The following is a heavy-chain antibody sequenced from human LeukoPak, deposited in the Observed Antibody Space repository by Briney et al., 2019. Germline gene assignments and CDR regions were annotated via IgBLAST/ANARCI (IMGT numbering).Heavy chain of an antibody. D-gene: IGHD6-6*01. CDR3: ARLIQGSSDNFDY. CDR1: GGSISSSSYY. V-gene: IGHV4-61*05. Sequence: SETLSLTCTVSGGSISSSSYYWSWIRQPPGKGLEWIGYIYYSGSTNYNPSLKSRVTISVDTSKNQFSLKLSSVTAADTAVYYCARLIQGSSDNFDYWGQGTLVTVSS. CDR2: IYYSGST. J-gene: IGHJ4*02.